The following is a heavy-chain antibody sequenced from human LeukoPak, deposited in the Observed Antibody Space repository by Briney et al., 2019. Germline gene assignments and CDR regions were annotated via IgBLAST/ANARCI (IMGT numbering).Heavy chain of an antibody. J-gene: IGHJ4*02. CDR3: PLIQGWGSGSYYRDF. CDR1: GFSISNDW. CDR2: IKSRIAGDTT. Sequence: GGSLRLACAASGFSISNDWMSWVRQPPGKRLESVARIKSRIAGDTTDYAAPVKGRSTISRDDSQNTLYLQMNSLKNEDTDVYYCPLIQGWGSGSYYRDFWGQGTLVTVSS. D-gene: IGHD3-10*01. V-gene: IGHV3-15*01.